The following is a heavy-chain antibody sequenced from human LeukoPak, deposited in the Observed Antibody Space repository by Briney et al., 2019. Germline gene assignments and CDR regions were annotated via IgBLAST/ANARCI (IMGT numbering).Heavy chain of an antibody. CDR3: AEGTMIVGYFDY. CDR1: GYSISSGYY. D-gene: IGHD3-22*01. V-gene: IGHV4-38-2*01. Sequence: SETLSLTCAVSGYSISSGYYWGWIRQPPGKGLEWIGSIYHSGSTYYNPSLKSPVTISVDTSKTQFSLKLSSVTAADTAVYYCAEGTMIVGYFDYWGQGTLVTVSS. J-gene: IGHJ4*02. CDR2: IYHSGST.